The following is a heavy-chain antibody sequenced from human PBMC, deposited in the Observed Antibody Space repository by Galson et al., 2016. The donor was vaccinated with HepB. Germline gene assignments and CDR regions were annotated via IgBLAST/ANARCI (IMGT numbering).Heavy chain of an antibody. CDR1: GFTFSNYG. Sequence: SLRLSCAASGFTFSNYGMHWVRQTPGKGLEWVAVIWFDGSNEYYSDSVKGRFTISRDNSKNTLYLQMDSLRVEDTAVYYCAREGSSGYRIRGRCDPWGQGTLVTVSS. CDR2: IWFDGSNE. D-gene: IGHD3-22*01. CDR3: AREGSSGYRIRGRCDP. J-gene: IGHJ5*02. V-gene: IGHV3-33*01.